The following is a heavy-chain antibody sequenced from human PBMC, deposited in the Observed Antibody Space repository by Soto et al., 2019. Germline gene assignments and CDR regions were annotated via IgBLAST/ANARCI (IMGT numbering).Heavy chain of an antibody. D-gene: IGHD3-10*01. CDR3: ATGDAGTPFDAFDI. CDR1: GYTLTELS. V-gene: IGHV1-24*01. Sequence: ASVKVSCKVSGYTLTELSMHWVRQAPGKGLEWMGGFDPEDGETIYAQKFQGRVTMTEDTSTDTAYMELSSLRSEDTAVYYCATGDAGTPFDAFDIWGQGTMVNVSS. J-gene: IGHJ3*02. CDR2: FDPEDGET.